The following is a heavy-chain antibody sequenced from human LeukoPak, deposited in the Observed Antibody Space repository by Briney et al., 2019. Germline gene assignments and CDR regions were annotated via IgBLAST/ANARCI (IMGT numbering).Heavy chain of an antibody. J-gene: IGHJ4*02. D-gene: IGHD2-8*01. CDR1: GGSISSGGYY. CDR3: ARGTYGTFDY. CDR2: IYYSGST. V-gene: IGHV4-31*03. Sequence: SETLSLTSTVSGGSISSGGYYWSWIRQHPGKGLEWIGYIYYSGSTYYNPSLKSRVTISVDTSKNQFSLKLSSVTAADTAVYYCARGTYGTFDYWGQGTLVTVSS.